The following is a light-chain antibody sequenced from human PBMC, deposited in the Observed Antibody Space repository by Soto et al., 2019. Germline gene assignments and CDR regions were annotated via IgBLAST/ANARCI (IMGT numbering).Light chain of an antibody. CDR3: QQYYTTPVT. CDR1: QTVLHGSNY. V-gene: IGKV4-1*01. Sequence: DIVMTQSPDSLAVSLGELATINCKSSQTVLHGSNYLAWYQQKPGQPPKLLIYWASTRESGVPDRFSGSGSGTDFTLTISSLQAEDVAVYYCQQYYTTPVTFGQGTKVEIK. J-gene: IGKJ1*01. CDR2: WAS.